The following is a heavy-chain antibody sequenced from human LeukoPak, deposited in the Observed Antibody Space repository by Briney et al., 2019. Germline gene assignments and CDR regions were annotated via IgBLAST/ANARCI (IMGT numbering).Heavy chain of an antibody. D-gene: IGHD3-22*01. CDR3: ARDRFDDSSGYYYHYFYYMDV. CDR2: IYHSGRT. V-gene: IGHV4-38-2*02. Sequence: SETLSLTCTVSGYSISSGYYWGWIRQSPGKGLEWIGSIYHSGRTYYNPSLKSRVTISVETSKNQFSLKLSSVTAADTAVYYCARDRFDDSSGYYYHYFYYMDVWGKGTTVTVSS. J-gene: IGHJ6*03. CDR1: GYSISSGYY.